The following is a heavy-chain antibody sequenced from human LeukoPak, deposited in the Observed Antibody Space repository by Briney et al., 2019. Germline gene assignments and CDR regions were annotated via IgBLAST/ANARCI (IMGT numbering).Heavy chain of an antibody. V-gene: IGHV3-64D*06. CDR3: VKLSELSYYDY. D-gene: IGHD1-26*01. CDR1: GFTFSSYA. J-gene: IGHJ4*02. Sequence: GGSLRLSCSASGFTFSSYALHWVRQAPGKGLEYVSAISSTGGSTYYADSVKGRFTISRDNSKDTLYLQMGSLRAGDTAVYYCVKLSELSYYDYWGQGTLVTVSS. CDR2: ISSTGGST.